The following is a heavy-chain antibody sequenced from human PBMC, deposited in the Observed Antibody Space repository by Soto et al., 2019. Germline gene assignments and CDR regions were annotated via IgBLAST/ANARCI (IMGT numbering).Heavy chain of an antibody. CDR1: GYSFTTYW. V-gene: IGHV5-51*01. CDR2: INPGDSDI. CDR3: ARHEQFYYYYYGTDV. D-gene: IGHD4-4*01. J-gene: IGHJ6*02. Sequence: VESLKISCKASGYSFTTYWIAWVRQMPGKGLEWMGIINPGDSDIRYSPSFQGRVTISADNSISTAYLQWSSLKASDTAMYYCARHEQFYYYYYGTDVWGQGTAVTVSS.